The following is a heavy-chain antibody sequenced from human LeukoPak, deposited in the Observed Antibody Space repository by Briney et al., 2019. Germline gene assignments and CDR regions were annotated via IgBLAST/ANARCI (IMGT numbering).Heavy chain of an antibody. Sequence: GASVTVSCKASGYTFTSYYMHWVRQAPGQGLEWMGLINPSGGSTSYAQKLQGRVTMTRDTSTSTVYMELSSLRSEDTAVYYCARVGGDCSGGSCYLFWFDPWGQGTLVTVSS. CDR2: INPSGGST. V-gene: IGHV1-46*01. J-gene: IGHJ5*02. D-gene: IGHD2-15*01. CDR3: ARVGGDCSGGSCYLFWFDP. CDR1: GYTFTSYY.